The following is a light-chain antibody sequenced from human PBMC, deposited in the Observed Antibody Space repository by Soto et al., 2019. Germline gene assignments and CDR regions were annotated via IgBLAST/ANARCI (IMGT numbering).Light chain of an antibody. CDR1: QSVSSN. J-gene: IGKJ3*01. V-gene: IGKV3-15*01. Sequence: EIVMTQSPATLSVSPGERATLSCRASQSVSSNLAWYQQKPGQAPRLLIYGASTRATGIPARFSGSGSGTDFTLTISSLQSEDFDVYYCQQYNNWPFTFGPGTKVDIK. CDR3: QQYNNWPFT. CDR2: GAS.